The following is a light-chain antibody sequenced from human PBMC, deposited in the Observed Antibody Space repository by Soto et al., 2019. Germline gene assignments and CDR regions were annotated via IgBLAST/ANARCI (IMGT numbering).Light chain of an antibody. CDR2: WAS. Sequence: DIVMTQSPNSLAVSLGERATINCKSSQSVLSSSNNRNYLAWYQQKSGQPPKLLIYWASTRESGVPDRFSGSGSGTDFTLTISSLQAEDVAAYYCQHYYSIPGTFCQGTRVEIK. CDR1: QSVLSSSNNRNY. CDR3: QHYYSIPGT. V-gene: IGKV4-1*01. J-gene: IGKJ1*01.